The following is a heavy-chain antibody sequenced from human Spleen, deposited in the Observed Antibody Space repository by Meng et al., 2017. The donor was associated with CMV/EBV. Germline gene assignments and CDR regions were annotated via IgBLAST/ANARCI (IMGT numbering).Heavy chain of an antibody. CDR1: GFAVSTSY. D-gene: IGHD5-24*01. J-gene: IGHJ3*02. CDR2: IYSGGGT. CDR3: ARSARDGYKGDAFDI. V-gene: IGHV3-66*02. Sequence: GESLKISCAASGFAVSTSYMNWVRQAPGKGPECVSVIYSGGGTFYADSVKGRFTISRDKSRNTLYLQMNSLRAEDTAVYYCARSARDGYKGDAFDIWGPGIMVTVSS.